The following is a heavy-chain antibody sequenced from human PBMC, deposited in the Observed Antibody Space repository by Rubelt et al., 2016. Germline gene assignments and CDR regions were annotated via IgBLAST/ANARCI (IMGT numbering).Heavy chain of an antibody. D-gene: IGHD3-22*01. CDR3: AMYYYDSSGGVNYFDD. CDR2: INHSGST. Sequence: QVQLQQWGAGLLKPSETLSLTCAVYGGSFSGYYWSWIRQPPGKGLEWIGEINHSGSTIYNPSLTSRVTISGDTSKNQFYLKLSSMTAADTAVYYCAMYYYDSSGGVNYFDDWGQGTLVTVSS. CDR1: GGSFSGYY. V-gene: IGHV4-34*01. J-gene: IGHJ4*02.